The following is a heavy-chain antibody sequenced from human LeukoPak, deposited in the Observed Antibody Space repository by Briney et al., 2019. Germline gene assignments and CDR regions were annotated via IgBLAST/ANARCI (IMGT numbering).Heavy chain of an antibody. CDR2: ISSSSSYI. Sequence: PGGSLRLSCAASGFTFSNYAMSWVRQAPGKGLEWVSSISSSSSYIYYADSVKGRFTISRDNAKNSLYLQMNSLRAEDTAVYYCARGKTMVVIPDAFDIWGQGTMVTVSS. V-gene: IGHV3-21*01. CDR1: GFTFSNYA. D-gene: IGHD4-23*01. CDR3: ARGKTMVVIPDAFDI. J-gene: IGHJ3*02.